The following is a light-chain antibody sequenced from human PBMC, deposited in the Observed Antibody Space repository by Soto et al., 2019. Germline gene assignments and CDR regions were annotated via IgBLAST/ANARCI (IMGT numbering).Light chain of an antibody. Sequence: EIQMTQTPSSLSSCVADRVIITCRASQSISNHLNWYQQKPGKAPKLLIFAASSLQSGVPSRFSGSRSGPDFTLTISSLQPEDFATYYCQQSYSSPPTFGLGTKVDIK. J-gene: IGKJ1*01. CDR3: QQSYSSPPT. CDR2: AAS. V-gene: IGKV1-39*01. CDR1: QSISNH.